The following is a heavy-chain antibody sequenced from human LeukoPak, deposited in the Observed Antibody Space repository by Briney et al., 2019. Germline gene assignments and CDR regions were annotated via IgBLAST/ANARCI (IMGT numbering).Heavy chain of an antibody. V-gene: IGHV1-2*02. CDR1: GYTFTGYY. D-gene: IGHD6-19*01. CDR3: ARGVAVAATGLYYFDY. CDR2: INPNSGGT. J-gene: IGHJ4*02. Sequence: GASVKVSCKASGYTFTGYYMHWVRQAPGQGLEWMGWINPNSGGTNYAQNFQGRVTMTRDTSISTAYMELSRLRSDDTAVYYCARGVAVAATGLYYFDYWGQGTLVTVSS.